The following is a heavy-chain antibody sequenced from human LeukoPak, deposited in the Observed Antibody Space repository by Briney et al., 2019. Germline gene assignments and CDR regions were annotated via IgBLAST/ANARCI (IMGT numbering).Heavy chain of an antibody. D-gene: IGHD2-2*01. Sequence: ASQTLSLTCTVSGGSISSGSYYWSWIRQPAGKGLEWIGRIYTSGSTNYNPSLKSRVTISVDTSKNQFSLKLSSVTAADTAVYYCARETWCSSTSCYDAFDIWGQGTMVTVSS. CDR3: ARETWCSSTSCYDAFDI. CDR2: IYTSGST. CDR1: GGSISSGSYY. J-gene: IGHJ3*02. V-gene: IGHV4-61*02.